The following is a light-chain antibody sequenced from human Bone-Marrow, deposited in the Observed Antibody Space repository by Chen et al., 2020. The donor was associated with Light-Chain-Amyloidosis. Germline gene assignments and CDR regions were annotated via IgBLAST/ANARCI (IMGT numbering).Light chain of an antibody. CDR3: QSADSSGTYEVI. V-gene: IGLV3-25*03. CDR1: DLPTKS. CDR2: RDT. J-gene: IGLJ2*01. Sequence: SYELTQPPWVSVSPGQTARITCSGDDLPTKSADWYHQKPGKAPVLVIHRDTERPSGISERFSGSSSGTTATLTISGVQAEDEADYHCQSADSSGTYEVIFGGGTKLTVL.